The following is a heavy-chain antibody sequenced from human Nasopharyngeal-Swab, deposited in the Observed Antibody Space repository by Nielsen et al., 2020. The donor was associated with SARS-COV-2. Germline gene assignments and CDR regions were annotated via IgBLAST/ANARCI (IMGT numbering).Heavy chain of an antibody. CDR2: ISGSDGST. CDR3: ATHLFYLDY. D-gene: IGHD3-3*02. Sequence: WIRQPPGKGLEWVSGISGSDGSTYYADSVKGRFAISRDTSKNTLYLQMNSLRAEDTAVYYCATHLFYLDYWGQGTLVTVSS. J-gene: IGHJ4*02. V-gene: IGHV3-23*01.